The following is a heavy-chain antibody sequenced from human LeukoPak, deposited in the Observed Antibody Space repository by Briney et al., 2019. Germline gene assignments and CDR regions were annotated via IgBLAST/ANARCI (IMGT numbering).Heavy chain of an antibody. CDR1: GFTFSSYA. CDR3: AKDLPPTTVVTPKENSFDY. J-gene: IGHJ4*02. Sequence: GGSLRLSCAASGFTFSSYAMSWVRQAPGKGLEWVSAISGSGGSTYYADSVKGRFTISRDNSKNTLYLQMNSLRAEDTAVYYCAKDLPPTTVVTPKENSFDYWGQGTLVTVSS. D-gene: IGHD4-23*01. V-gene: IGHV3-23*01. CDR2: ISGSGGST.